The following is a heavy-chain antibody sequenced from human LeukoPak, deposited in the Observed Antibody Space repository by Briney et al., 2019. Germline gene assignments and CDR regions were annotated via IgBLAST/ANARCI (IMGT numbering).Heavy chain of an antibody. CDR3: AKRVFGGVDI. CDR2: IYSGGST. D-gene: IGHD3-16*01. J-gene: IGHJ3*02. V-gene: IGHV3-66*01. Sequence: GGSLRLSCAASEFSVGSNYMTWVRQAPGKGLEWVSLIYSGGSTYYADSVKGRFTISRDNSKNTLYLQMDSLRAEDTAVYYCAKRVFGGVDIWGQGTKVTVSS. CDR1: EFSVGSNY.